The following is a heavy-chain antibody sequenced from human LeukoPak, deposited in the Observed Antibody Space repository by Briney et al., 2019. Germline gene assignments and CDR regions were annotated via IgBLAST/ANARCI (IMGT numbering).Heavy chain of an antibody. CDR3: ASRDSSGWYYFDY. CDR2: ISSSSSTI. Sequence: GGSLRLSCAASGFIFSSYSMNWVRQAPGKGLEWVSYISSSSSTIYYADSVKGRFTISRDNAKNSLYLQMNSLRAEDTAVYYCASRDSSGWYYFDYWGQGTLVTVSS. V-gene: IGHV3-48*04. J-gene: IGHJ4*02. CDR1: GFIFSSYS. D-gene: IGHD6-19*01.